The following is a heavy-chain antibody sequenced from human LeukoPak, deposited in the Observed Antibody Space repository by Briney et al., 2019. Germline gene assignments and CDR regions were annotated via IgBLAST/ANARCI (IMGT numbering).Heavy chain of an antibody. CDR1: GFTFSSYS. J-gene: IGHJ4*02. D-gene: IGHD5-18*01. CDR2: ISSSSSTI. CDR3: ARDSGYRSVDY. V-gene: IGHV3-48*04. Sequence: PGGSLRLSCAASGFTFSSYSMNWVRQAPGKGLEWVSYISSSSSTIYYADSVKGRFTISRDNAKNSLYLQMNSLRGEDTAVYYCARDSGYRSVDYWGQGTLVTVSS.